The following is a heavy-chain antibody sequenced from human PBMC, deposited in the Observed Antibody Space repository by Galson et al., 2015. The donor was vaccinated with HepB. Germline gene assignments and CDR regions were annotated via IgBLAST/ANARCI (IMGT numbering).Heavy chain of an antibody. D-gene: IGHD6-19*01. Sequence: LRLSCAASGFTFSSYAMHWVRQAPGKGLEWVAVISYDGSNKYYADSVKGRFTISRDNSKNTLYLQMNSLRAEDTAVYYCARDRVAVAEVSFRWPKNYYYYGMDVWGQGTTVTVSS. CDR1: GFTFSSYA. V-gene: IGHV3-30*04. J-gene: IGHJ6*02. CDR2: ISYDGSNK. CDR3: ARDRVAVAEVSFRWPKNYYYYGMDV.